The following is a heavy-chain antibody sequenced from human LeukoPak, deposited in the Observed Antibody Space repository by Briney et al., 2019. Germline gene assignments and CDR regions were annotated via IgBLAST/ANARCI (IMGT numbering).Heavy chain of an antibody. CDR3: AKDKMAYSTSSWDY. V-gene: IGHV3-30*18. D-gene: IGHD6-6*01. CDR1: GFTFSNYG. CDR2: ISYDGSNT. Sequence: QPGGSLRLSCAAAGFTFSNYGMHWVRQAPGKGLEWLALISYDGSNTYYADSVKGRFTISRDNSKNTLYLQMNSLRAEDTAVYYCAKDKMAYSTSSWDYWGQGTLVTVSS. J-gene: IGHJ4*02.